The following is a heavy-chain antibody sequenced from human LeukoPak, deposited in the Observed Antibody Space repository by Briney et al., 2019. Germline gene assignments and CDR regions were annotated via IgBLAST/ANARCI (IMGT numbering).Heavy chain of an antibody. V-gene: IGHV1-18*01. D-gene: IGHD3-22*01. J-gene: IGHJ4*02. Sequence: APVKVSCKASGYTFTSYGISWVRQAPGQGLEWMGWISAYNGNTNYAQKLQGRVTITRDTSASTAYMELSSLRSEDTAVYYCASSSVVTDFDHWGQGTLVTVSS. CDR3: ASSSVVTDFDH. CDR2: ISAYNGNT. CDR1: GYTFTSYG.